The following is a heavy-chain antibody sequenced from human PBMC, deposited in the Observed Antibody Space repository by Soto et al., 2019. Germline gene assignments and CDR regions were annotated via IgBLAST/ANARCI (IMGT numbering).Heavy chain of an antibody. Sequence: SETLSLTCAVSGGSISSGGYSWSWIRQPPGKGLEWIGYIYHSGSTYYNPSLKSRVTISVDRSKNQFSLKLSSVTAADTAVYYCARGGAISGAYGMDVWGQGTTVTVSS. CDR1: GGSISSGGYS. CDR3: ARGGAISGAYGMDV. D-gene: IGHD3-3*01. CDR2: IYHSGST. V-gene: IGHV4-30-2*01. J-gene: IGHJ6*02.